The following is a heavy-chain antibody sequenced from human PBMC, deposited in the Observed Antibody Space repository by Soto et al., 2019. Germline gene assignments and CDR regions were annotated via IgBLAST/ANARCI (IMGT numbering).Heavy chain of an antibody. D-gene: IGHD3-16*01. CDR1: GFTFSSYT. V-gene: IGHV3-23*01. CDR2: VSGSGASK. CDR3: AKGGYYSLFDI. J-gene: IGHJ3*02. Sequence: GGSLRLSCAASGFTFSSYTMNWVRQSPGKGLEWVSGVSGSGASKYSADSVKGRFTISRDNSNNTLSLQMHILRVEDTAVNFCAKGGYYSLFDIWGQGTMVTISS.